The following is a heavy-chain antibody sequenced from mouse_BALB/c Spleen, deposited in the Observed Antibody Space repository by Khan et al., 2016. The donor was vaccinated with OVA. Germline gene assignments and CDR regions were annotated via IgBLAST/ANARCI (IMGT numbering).Heavy chain of an antibody. CDR3: ARHEVRRGYAMDY. D-gene: IGHD2-14*01. CDR2: ISSGGGST. CDR1: GFAFSSYD. V-gene: IGHV5-12-1*01. J-gene: IGHJ4*01. Sequence: EVALVESGGGLVKPGGSLKLSCAASGFAFSSYDMSWVRQTPEKRLEWVAYISSGGGSTYYPDTVKGRFTISRDNATNTLYLQMSSLKSEDTAMYYCARHEVRRGYAMDYWGQGTSVTVSS.